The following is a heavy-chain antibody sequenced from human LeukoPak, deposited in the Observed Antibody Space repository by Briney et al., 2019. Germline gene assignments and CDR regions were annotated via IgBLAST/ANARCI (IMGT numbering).Heavy chain of an antibody. J-gene: IGHJ4*02. CDR3: ATASLWFGELLPDY. CDR1: GYTLTELS. V-gene: IGHV1-24*01. CDR2: FDPEDGET. Sequence: GASVKVSCKVSGYTLTELSMHWVRQAPGKGLEWMGGFDPEDGETIYAQKFQGRVTMTEDTSTDTAYMELSSLRSEDTAVYYCATASLWFGELLPDYWGQGTLVTVSS. D-gene: IGHD3-10*01.